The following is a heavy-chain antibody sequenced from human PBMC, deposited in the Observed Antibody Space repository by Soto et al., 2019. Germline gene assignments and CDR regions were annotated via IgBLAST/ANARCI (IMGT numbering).Heavy chain of an antibody. V-gene: IGHV3-30-3*01. CDR2: ISYDGSNK. J-gene: IGHJ4*02. CDR3: ARRPVTYYFDY. D-gene: IGHD4-17*01. Sequence: QVQLVESGGGVVQPGRSLRLSCAASGFTFSNYAMHWVRQAPGKGLEWVAVISYDGSNKYYADSVKGRFTISRDNSKNSLYLQINSLRAEDTAVYYCARRPVTYYFDYWGQGTLVNVSS. CDR1: GFTFSNYA.